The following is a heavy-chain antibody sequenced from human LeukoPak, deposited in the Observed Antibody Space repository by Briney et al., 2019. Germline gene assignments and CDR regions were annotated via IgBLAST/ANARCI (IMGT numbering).Heavy chain of an antibody. CDR1: GGTFSSYA. Sequence: GASVKVSCKASGGTFSSYAISWVRQAPGQGLEWMGWINPNSGGTNYAQKFQGRVTMTRDTSISTAYMELSRLRSDDTAVYYCARDRRFPAWFDPWGQGTLVTVSS. J-gene: IGHJ5*02. CDR3: ARDRRFPAWFDP. V-gene: IGHV1-2*02. CDR2: INPNSGGT. D-gene: IGHD3-3*01.